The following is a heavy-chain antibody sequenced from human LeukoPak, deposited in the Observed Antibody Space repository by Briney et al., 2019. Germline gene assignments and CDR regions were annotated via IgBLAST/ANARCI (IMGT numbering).Heavy chain of an antibody. Sequence: GGSLRLPCAASGFTFSSYSMNWVRQAPGKGLEWVSSISSSSSYIYYADSVKGRFTISRDNAKNSRYLLMNSLRAEDTAVYYCAREVEMAHVDYWGQGTLVTVSS. CDR1: GFTFSSYS. CDR2: ISSSSSYI. D-gene: IGHD5-24*01. J-gene: IGHJ4*02. V-gene: IGHV3-21*01. CDR3: AREVEMAHVDY.